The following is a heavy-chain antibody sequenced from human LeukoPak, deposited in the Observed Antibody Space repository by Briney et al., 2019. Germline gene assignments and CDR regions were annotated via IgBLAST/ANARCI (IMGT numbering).Heavy chain of an antibody. CDR1: GFTFTNYA. CDR2: MSGSGGLT. J-gene: IGHJ4*02. Sequence: GGSLRLSCAASGFTFTNYAMARVRQAPGQGLEWVSAMSGSGGLTYYADAVKGRFTISRDKYMNTLSLVINSLRVEDTAVYYCAKGRVYSSTPAFDYWGQGTLVTVSS. D-gene: IGHD6-13*01. CDR3: AKGRVYSSTPAFDY. V-gene: IGHV3-23*01.